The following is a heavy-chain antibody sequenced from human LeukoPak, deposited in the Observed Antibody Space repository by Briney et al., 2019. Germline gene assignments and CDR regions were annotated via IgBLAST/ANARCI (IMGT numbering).Heavy chain of an antibody. CDR1: GYSIRSGYY. CDR3: ARGAVAGICVDY. J-gene: IGHJ4*02. V-gene: IGHV4-38-2*02. D-gene: IGHD6-19*01. CDR2: IYYSGST. Sequence: SETLSLTCTVSGYSIRSGYYWGWIRQTPGKGLEWIGSIYYSGSTYYNPSLKSRVTISVDTSKNQFSLKLSSVTAADTAVYYCARGAVAGICVDYWGQGTLVTVSS.